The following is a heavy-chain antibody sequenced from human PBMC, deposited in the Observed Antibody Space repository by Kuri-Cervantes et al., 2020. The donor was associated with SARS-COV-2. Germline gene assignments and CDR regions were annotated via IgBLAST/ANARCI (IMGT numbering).Heavy chain of an antibody. Sequence: SETLSLTCTVSGGSISSYYWSWIRQPPGKGLEWIGYIYYSGSTNYNPSLKSRVTISVDTSKNQFSLKLSSVTAADTAVYYCARSHDYGDYGRTYFDYWGQGTLVTVSS. J-gene: IGHJ4*02. CDR3: ARSHDYGDYGRTYFDY. V-gene: IGHV4-59*01. D-gene: IGHD4-17*01. CDR2: IYYSGST. CDR1: GGSISSYY.